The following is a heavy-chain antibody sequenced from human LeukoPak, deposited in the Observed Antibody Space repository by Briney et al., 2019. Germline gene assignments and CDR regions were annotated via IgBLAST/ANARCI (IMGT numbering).Heavy chain of an antibody. CDR1: GFTFGDYA. Sequence: GGSLRLSCTASGFTFGDYAMSWFREAAGKGRECVGFLRTKPYGGTTEYAASVKGRFTISRDDSKSVAYLQMTSLRTEDTAVYYCTRIQENSYYYDSSGYYYFDYWGQGTLVTVSS. J-gene: IGHJ4*02. CDR2: LRTKPYGGTT. V-gene: IGHV3-49*03. D-gene: IGHD3-22*01. CDR3: TRIQENSYYYDSSGYYYFDY.